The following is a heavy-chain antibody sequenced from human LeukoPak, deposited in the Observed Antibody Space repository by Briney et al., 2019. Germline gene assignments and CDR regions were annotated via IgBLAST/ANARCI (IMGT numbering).Heavy chain of an antibody. D-gene: IGHD6-13*01. CDR1: GFTFSSYW. Sequence: GGSLRLSCAASGFTFSSYWMSWVRQAPGKGLEWVANIKQDGSEKYYVDSVKGRFTISRDNAKNSLYLQMNGLRAEDTAVYYCARDQPGIAAAAPGGFDYWGQGTLVTVSS. J-gene: IGHJ4*02. CDR3: ARDQPGIAAAAPGGFDY. CDR2: IKQDGSEK. V-gene: IGHV3-7*03.